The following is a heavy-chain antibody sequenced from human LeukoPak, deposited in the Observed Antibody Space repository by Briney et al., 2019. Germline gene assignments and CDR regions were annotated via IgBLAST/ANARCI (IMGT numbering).Heavy chain of an antibody. V-gene: IGHV3-9*01. Sequence: GGSLRLSCAASGFTFDDYAMPWVRQAPGKGLEWVSGISWNSGSIGYADSVKGRFTISRDNAKNSLYLQMSSLRAEDTAVYYCARDGGYGGNSGPFFDYWGQGTLVTVSS. D-gene: IGHD4-23*01. CDR3: ARDGGYGGNSGPFFDY. CDR1: GFTFDDYA. CDR2: ISWNSGSI. J-gene: IGHJ4*02.